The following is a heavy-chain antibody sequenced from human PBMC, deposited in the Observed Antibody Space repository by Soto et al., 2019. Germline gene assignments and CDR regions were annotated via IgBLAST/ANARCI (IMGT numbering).Heavy chain of an antibody. CDR2: ISYDGSNK. Sequence: QVQRVESGGGVVQPGRSLRLSCAASGFTFSSYAMHWVRQAPGKGLEWVAVISYDGSNKYYADSVKGRLTISRDNSKNTRYLQKNSLRAEDTAVYYWARDSAGDYYYGMDVWGQGTTVTVSS. D-gene: IGHD6-13*01. CDR1: GFTFSSYA. V-gene: IGHV3-30-3*01. CDR3: ARDSAGDYYYGMDV. J-gene: IGHJ6*02.